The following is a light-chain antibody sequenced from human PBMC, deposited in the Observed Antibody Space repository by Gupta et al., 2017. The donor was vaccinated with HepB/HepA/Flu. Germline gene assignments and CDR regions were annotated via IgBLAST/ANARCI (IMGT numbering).Light chain of an antibody. CDR1: NSNVGSHD. J-gene: IGLJ3*02. Sequence: QSVLTQPPSASEAPGQRVPISCCGSNSNVGSHDVNWYQQLPGTTPKLLIYDNSQRSSGVPDRFSASKSGTSASLTTSEVQAEDEADYYCATGDASVNGPVFSGGTKLTVL. CDR2: DNS. CDR3: ATGDASVNGPV. V-gene: IGLV1-44*01.